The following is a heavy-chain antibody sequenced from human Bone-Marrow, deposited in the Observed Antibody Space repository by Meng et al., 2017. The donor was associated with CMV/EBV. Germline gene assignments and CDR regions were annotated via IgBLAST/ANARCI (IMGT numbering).Heavy chain of an antibody. Sequence: GESLKISCVTSGFIFSSFDMHWVRQAPGRGLEWVAFIRNDGSVKYYTDSLKGRVAISRDNSKNTMYMEMNSLRIEDTAVYYCAKARVVGWVTSGWYFDWFDAWGQGTPVTVSS. CDR3: AKARVVGWVTSGWYFDWFDA. CDR1: GFIFSSFD. CDR2: IRNDGSVK. V-gene: IGHV3-30*02. J-gene: IGHJ5*02. D-gene: IGHD6-19*01.